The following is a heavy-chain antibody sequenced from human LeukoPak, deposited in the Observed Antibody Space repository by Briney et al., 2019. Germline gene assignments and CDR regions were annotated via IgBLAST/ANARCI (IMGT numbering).Heavy chain of an antibody. D-gene: IGHD1-26*01. V-gene: IGHV3-64*01. CDR2: ISSNGIST. CDR3: ARRPDSGSYYVDF. J-gene: IGHJ4*02. CDR1: GFTFSSYA. Sequence: GGSLRLSCAASGFTFSSYAMHWVRQAPGKGLEYVSAISSNGISTDYANSVKGRFTISRDNSKNTLYLQMGSLRDEDMAVYYCARRPDSGSYYVDFWGQGTLVTVSS.